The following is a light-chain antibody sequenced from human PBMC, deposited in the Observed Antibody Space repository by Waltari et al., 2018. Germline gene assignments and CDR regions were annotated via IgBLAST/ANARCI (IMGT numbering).Light chain of an antibody. J-gene: IGLJ2*01. V-gene: IGLV2-23*01. CDR3: CSYGGRTTI. CDR2: EGS. CDR1: SNNFGNYYL. Sequence: QSALTQPASVSGSPGQSITIPCTGGSNNFGNYYLISWYQQHPGKAPKLVIFEGSERPSGVSDRFSGSHSDNSASLTISGLQAEDEADYYCCSYGGRTTIFGGGTRLTVL.